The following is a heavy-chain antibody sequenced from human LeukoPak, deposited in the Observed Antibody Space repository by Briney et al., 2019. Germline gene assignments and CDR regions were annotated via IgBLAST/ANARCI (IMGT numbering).Heavy chain of an antibody. V-gene: IGHV5-51*01. J-gene: IGHJ4*02. D-gene: IGHD4-17*01. Sequence: GESLKISCKASGYKFTNYWIGWVRQMPGKGLEWMTIIYPGDSETRYSPSFQGQVTISADKSIGTMYLHWSSLKASDTAMYYCARALRTGQGDYVPVLWGQGTLVIVSS. CDR1: GYKFTNYW. CDR2: IYPGDSET. CDR3: ARALRTGQGDYVPVL.